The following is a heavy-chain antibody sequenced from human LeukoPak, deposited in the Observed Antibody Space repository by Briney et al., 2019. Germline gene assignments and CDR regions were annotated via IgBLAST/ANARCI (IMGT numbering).Heavy chain of an antibody. D-gene: IGHD7-27*01. CDR2: ISSSSSYI. CDR3: ATISNWGPRDY. CDR1: GFTFSSYA. Sequence: GGSLRLSCAASGFTFSSYAMSWVRQAPGKGLEWVSSISSSSSYIYYADSVKGRFTISRDNAKNSLYLQMNSLRAEDTAVYYCATISNWGPRDYWGQGTLVTVSS. J-gene: IGHJ4*02. V-gene: IGHV3-21*01.